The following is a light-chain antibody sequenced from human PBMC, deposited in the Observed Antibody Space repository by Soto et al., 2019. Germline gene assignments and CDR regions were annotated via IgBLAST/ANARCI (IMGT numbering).Light chain of an antibody. CDR2: DAS. V-gene: IGKV3-11*01. CDR3: QQRSDWPAT. CDR1: XSVSSY. J-gene: IGKJ3*01. Sequence: EIVLTQSPGTLSLSPGERATLSCRASXSVSSYLAWYQQKPGQAPRLLIYDASKRATGIPARFSGSGSGTDFTLTISSLDPEDFAIYYCQQRSDWPATFGPGTKVDSK.